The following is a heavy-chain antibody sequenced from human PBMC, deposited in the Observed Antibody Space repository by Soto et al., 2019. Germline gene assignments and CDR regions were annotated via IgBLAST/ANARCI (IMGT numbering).Heavy chain of an antibody. CDR1: GFTFSDSY. CDR2: ISSTRTYT. V-gene: IGHV3-11*05. CDR3: ASDADVLTGSDAFDI. D-gene: IGHD3-9*01. J-gene: IGHJ3*02. Sequence: QVQLVESGGGWARPGGSLGLSGEPSGFTFSDSYMGWTRQAPGRGLDWVSYISSTRTYTNYADSVKARFTIYRDNAKHSLDLQMNSLRAEDTAVYYCASDADVLTGSDAFDIGGHGTMVTVSS.